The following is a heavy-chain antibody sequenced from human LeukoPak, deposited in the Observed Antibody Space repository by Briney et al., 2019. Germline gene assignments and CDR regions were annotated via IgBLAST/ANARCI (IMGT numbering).Heavy chain of an antibody. Sequence: PGGSLRLSCAASGFTFSSYAMHWVRQAPGKGLEWVSVIYSGGSTYYADSVTGRFTISRDNSKNTLYLQMNSLRAEDTAVYYCARELDYWGQGTLVTVSS. CDR2: IYSGGST. CDR1: GFTFSSYA. CDR3: ARELDY. V-gene: IGHV3-53*01. J-gene: IGHJ4*02.